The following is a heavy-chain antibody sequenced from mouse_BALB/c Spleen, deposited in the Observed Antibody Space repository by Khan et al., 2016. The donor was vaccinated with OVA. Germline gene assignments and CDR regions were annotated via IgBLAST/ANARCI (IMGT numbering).Heavy chain of an antibody. CDR2: IYPGDGET. V-gene: IGHV1-87*01. CDR3: ASEIPYYDAMDY. Sequence: QVQLKQSGAELARPGASVNLSCKASGYTFTSYWMQWVQQRPGQGLEWIGAIYPGDGETRYPQKFKGQSTLTADKSSSTAYLQLSSFASEDSAGDYCASEIPYYDAMDYWGQGTSVTVSS. CDR1: GYTFTSYW. J-gene: IGHJ4*01.